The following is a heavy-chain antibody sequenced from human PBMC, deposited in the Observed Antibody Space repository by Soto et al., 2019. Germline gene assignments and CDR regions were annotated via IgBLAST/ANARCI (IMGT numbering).Heavy chain of an antibody. J-gene: IGHJ4*02. D-gene: IGHD1-7*01. Sequence: EASVKVSCKASGGTFSSYAISWVRQAPGQGLEWMGGIIPIFGTANYAQKLQGRVTITADESTSTAYMELSSLRSEDTAVYYCARGGVELRSPTRPNFDYWGQGTLVTVSS. V-gene: IGHV1-69*13. CDR2: IIPIFGTA. CDR3: ARGGVELRSPTRPNFDY. CDR1: GGTFSSYA.